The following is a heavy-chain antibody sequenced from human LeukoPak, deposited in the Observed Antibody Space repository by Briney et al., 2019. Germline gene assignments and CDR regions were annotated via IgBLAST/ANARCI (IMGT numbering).Heavy chain of an antibody. J-gene: IGHJ4*01. CDR2: INWNGGST. CDR3: AKDDDSDRGFDY. V-gene: IGHV3-20*04. D-gene: IGHD3-22*01. CDR1: GFTFDDYG. Sequence: GGSLRLSCAASGFTFDDYGMSWVRQAPGKGLEWVSGINWNGGSTGYADSVKGRFTISSDNAKNSLYLQMNSLRPEDTALYYCAKDDDSDRGFDYWGQGTLVTVSS.